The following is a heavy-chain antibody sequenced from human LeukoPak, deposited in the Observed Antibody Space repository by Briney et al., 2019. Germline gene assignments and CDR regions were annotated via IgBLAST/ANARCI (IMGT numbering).Heavy chain of an antibody. CDR2: INHSGST. V-gene: IGHV4-34*01. J-gene: IGHJ4*02. Sequence: SETLSLTCAVYGGSFSGYYWSWIRQPPGKGLEWIGEINHSGSTNYNPPLKCRVTISVDTSKNQFSLKLSSVTAADTAVYYCARGRIQLWYPWYFDYWGQGTLVTVSS. CDR3: ARGRIQLWYPWYFDY. D-gene: IGHD5-18*01. CDR1: GGSFSGYY.